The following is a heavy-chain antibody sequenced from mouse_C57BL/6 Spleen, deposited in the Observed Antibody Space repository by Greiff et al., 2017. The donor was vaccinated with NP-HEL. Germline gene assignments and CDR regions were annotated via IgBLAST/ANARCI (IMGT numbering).Heavy chain of an antibody. CDR1: GYAFSSYW. CDR3: ARDSSGSWFAY. Sequence: VQLVESGAELVKPGASVKISCKASGYAFSSYWMNWVKQRPGKGLEWIGQIYPGDGDTNYNGKFKGKATLTADKSSSTAYMQLSSLTSEDSAVYFCARDSSGSWFAYWGQGTLVTVSA. J-gene: IGHJ3*01. D-gene: IGHD3-2*02. V-gene: IGHV1-80*01. CDR2: IYPGDGDT.